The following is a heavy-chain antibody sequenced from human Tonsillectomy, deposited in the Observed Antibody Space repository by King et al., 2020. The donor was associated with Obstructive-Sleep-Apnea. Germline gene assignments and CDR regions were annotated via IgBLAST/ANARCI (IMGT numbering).Heavy chain of an antibody. CDR3: ARDSRDGYNYGMDY. CDR2: ISDSSNYK. CDR1: GFTFSIYS. Sequence: VQLVESGGGLVKPGGSLRLSCAASGFTFSIYSMNWVRQAPGKGLEWVSSISDSSNYKYYGDLVKGRFTISRDNAKNSLCLQMNSLRAEDTAVYYCARDSRDGYNYGMDYWGQGTLVTVSS. D-gene: IGHD5-24*01. V-gene: IGHV3-21*01. J-gene: IGHJ4*02.